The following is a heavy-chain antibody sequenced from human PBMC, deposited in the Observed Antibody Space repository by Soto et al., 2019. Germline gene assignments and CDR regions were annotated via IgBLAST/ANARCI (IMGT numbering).Heavy chain of an antibody. J-gene: IGHJ4*01. V-gene: IGHV4-31*03. Sequence: SETLSPTCTVSRGSISSGGYYWSWIRQHPWKGLEWIGYIDYGGSTDNNPSLKSRATISGHTAKNQFSLTLSSVTGADPAVYYCAGGGYYSENSGQNAYDYWGQGILVTVSS. CDR2: IDYGGST. D-gene: IGHD3-22*01. CDR1: RGSISSGGYY. CDR3: AGGGYYSENSGQNAYDY.